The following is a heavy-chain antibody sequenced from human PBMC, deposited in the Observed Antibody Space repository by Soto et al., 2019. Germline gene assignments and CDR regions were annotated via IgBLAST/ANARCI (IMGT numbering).Heavy chain of an antibody. Sequence: PGGPLRLSCAASGFTFSSYAMTWVRQAPGKGLEWVSSISGSGISTYYADSVKGRFTISRDNSKNTLYLQMNSLRAKDAAVYYCAKSAGSNAYYPNDYWGQGTLVTVSS. CDR3: AKSAGSNAYYPNDY. CDR1: GFTFSSYA. CDR2: ISGSGIST. J-gene: IGHJ4*02. D-gene: IGHD3-16*01. V-gene: IGHV3-23*01.